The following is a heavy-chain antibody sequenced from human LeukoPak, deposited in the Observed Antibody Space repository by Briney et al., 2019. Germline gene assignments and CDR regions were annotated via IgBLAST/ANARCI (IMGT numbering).Heavy chain of an antibody. J-gene: IGHJ6*03. CDR2: ISPSGGST. CDR1: GYTFTSNY. CDR3: ARGHNPDSSGYYLPYYYYMDV. V-gene: IGHV1-46*01. D-gene: IGHD3-22*01. Sequence: ASVKVSCKALGYTFTSNYMHWVRQAPGQGPEWMGVISPSGGSTTYAQKFQGRVTITRNTSISTAYMELSSLRSEDTAVYYCARGHNPDSSGYYLPYYYYMDVWGKGTTVTVSS.